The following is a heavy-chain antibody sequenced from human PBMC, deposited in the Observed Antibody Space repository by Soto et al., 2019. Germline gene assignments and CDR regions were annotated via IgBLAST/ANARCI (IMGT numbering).Heavy chain of an antibody. J-gene: IGHJ5*02. Sequence: HPGGSLRLSCAASGFTFSIYSMNWVRQTPGKGLEWVSYISSSSSTIYYADSLKGRFTISRDNAKNSLYLQMNSLRAEDTAVYYCARDRTSGSYTPNWFDPWGQGTLVTVSS. V-gene: IGHV3-48*01. D-gene: IGHD3-10*01. CDR3: ARDRTSGSYTPNWFDP. CDR2: ISSSSSTI. CDR1: GFTFSIYS.